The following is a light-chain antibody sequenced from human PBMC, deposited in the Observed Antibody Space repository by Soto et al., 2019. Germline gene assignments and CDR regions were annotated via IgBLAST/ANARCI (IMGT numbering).Light chain of an antibody. J-gene: IGLJ2*01. Sequence: QSALTQPASVSGSPGQSITISCTGTSSDVGGYNYVSWYQQHPGKAPKLMIYDASNRPSGVSNRFSGSKSGNTAYLTISGRRAGDEEDYYCSSYTRSSTLGFGGGTNLTV. V-gene: IGLV2-14*01. CDR2: DAS. CDR3: SSYTRSSTLG. CDR1: SSDVGGYNY.